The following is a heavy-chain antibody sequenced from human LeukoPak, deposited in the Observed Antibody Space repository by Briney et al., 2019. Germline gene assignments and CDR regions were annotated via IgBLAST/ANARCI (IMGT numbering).Heavy chain of an antibody. V-gene: IGHV1-69*05. J-gene: IGHJ3*02. CDR3: ARAHNSGDAFDI. CDR1: GGTFSSYA. Sequence: VASVKVSCKASGGTFSSYAISWVRQAPGQGLEWMGRIIPIFGTANYAQKFQGRVTITTDESTSTAYMELSSLRSEDTAVYYCARAHNSGDAFDIWGQGTMVTVSS. CDR2: IIPIFGTA. D-gene: IGHD6-19*01.